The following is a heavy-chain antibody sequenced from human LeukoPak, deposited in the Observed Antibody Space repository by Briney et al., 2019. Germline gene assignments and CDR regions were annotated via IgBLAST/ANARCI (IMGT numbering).Heavy chain of an antibody. CDR2: ISGSGGST. J-gene: IGHJ6*03. CDR1: GFTFSSYA. Sequence: GGSLRLSCAAYGFTFSSYAMSWVRQAPGKGLEWVSAISGSGGSTYYADSVKGRFTISRDNSKNTLYLQMNSLRADDTAVYYCARFAAGGSYYYYMDVWGKGTTVTVSS. D-gene: IGHD3-10*01. V-gene: IGHV3-23*01. CDR3: ARFAAGGSYYYYMDV.